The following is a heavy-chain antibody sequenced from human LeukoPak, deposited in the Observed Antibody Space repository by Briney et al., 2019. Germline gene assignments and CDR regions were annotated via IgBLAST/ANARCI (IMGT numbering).Heavy chain of an antibody. J-gene: IGHJ4*02. Sequence: ASVTVSCTASGYTFTSYGINWVRQAPGQGLEWMGWISAYNGSTNYAQKLQGRVTMTTDTSTSTAYMELRSLRSDDTAVYYCARDLDQYSGRYGGFGHDFWGQGTLVTVSS. D-gene: IGHD1-26*01. CDR3: ARDLDQYSGRYGGFGHDF. CDR1: GYTFTSYG. V-gene: IGHV1-18*01. CDR2: ISAYNGST.